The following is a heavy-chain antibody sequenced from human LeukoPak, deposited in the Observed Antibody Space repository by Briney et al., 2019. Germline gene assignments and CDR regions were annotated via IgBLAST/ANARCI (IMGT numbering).Heavy chain of an antibody. CDR1: GFTFSNYG. CDR3: AGSYYNVFDY. D-gene: IGHD3-10*01. J-gene: IGHJ4*02. CDR2: ISYDGSNE. V-gene: IGHV3-30*03. Sequence: GGSLRLSCAASGFTFSNYGMHWVRQAPGKGLEWVAVISYDGSNEYYADSVKGRFTISRDNSKSTLYLQMNSLRAEDTAVYYCAGSYYNVFDYWGQGTLVTVSS.